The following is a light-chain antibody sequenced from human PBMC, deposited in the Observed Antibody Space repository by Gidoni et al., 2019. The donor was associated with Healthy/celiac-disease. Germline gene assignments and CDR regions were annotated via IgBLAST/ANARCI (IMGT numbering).Light chain of an antibody. J-gene: IGLJ2*01. CDR1: SSDVGSYNY. V-gene: IGLV2-11*01. CDR2: DVS. CDR3: CAYAGSYTVV. Sequence: QSALTQPRSVSGSPGQSVTISCTGTSSDVGSYNYGAWYQQHPGKAPKLMIYDVSKRPSGVPDRFSGSKAGNTASLTISGLHAEDEADYYGCAYAGSYTVVVGGGTKLTVL.